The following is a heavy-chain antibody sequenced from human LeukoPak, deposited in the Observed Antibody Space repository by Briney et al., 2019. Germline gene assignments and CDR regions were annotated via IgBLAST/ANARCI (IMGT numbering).Heavy chain of an antibody. V-gene: IGHV4-30-2*01. Sequence: SETLSLTCAVSGGSISSGGYSWSWIRQPPGTGLEWIGYIYHSGSTYYNPSLKSRVTISVDRSKNQFSLKLSSVTAADTAVYYCARVSDYGDGDYWGQGTLVTVSS. CDR1: GGSISSGGYS. CDR2: IYHSGST. CDR3: ARVSDYGDGDY. J-gene: IGHJ4*02. D-gene: IGHD4-17*01.